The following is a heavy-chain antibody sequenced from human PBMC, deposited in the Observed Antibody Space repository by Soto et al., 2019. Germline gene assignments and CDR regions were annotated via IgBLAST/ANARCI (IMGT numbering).Heavy chain of an antibody. V-gene: IGHV3-23*01. CDR2: ISGSGGST. CDR3: ARARTAAGPYYFDY. D-gene: IGHD6-13*01. Sequence: EVQLLESGGGLVQPGGSLRLSCAASGFTFSSYAMNWVRQAPGKGLEWVSAISGSGGSTYYADSVKGRFTISRDSSKNTLYLQMNSLRAEDTAVYYCARARTAAGPYYFDYWGQGTLVTVSS. J-gene: IGHJ4*02. CDR1: GFTFSSYA.